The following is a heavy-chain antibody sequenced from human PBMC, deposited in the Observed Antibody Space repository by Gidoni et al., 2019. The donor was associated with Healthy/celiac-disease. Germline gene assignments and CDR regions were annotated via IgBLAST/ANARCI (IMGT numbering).Heavy chain of an antibody. CDR2: INPSGRT. CDR3: ARSRAGAGIDY. D-gene: IGHD3-10*01. Sequence: QVQLQQWGAGLLKPSETLSPPCAVYGGSFSVYYWGWIRQPPGKGLEWIGEINPSGRTNYNPSLKSRVTISVDTSKNQFSLKLSSVTAADTAVYYCARSRAGAGIDYWGQGTLVTVSS. J-gene: IGHJ4*02. V-gene: IGHV4-34*01. CDR1: GGSFSVYY.